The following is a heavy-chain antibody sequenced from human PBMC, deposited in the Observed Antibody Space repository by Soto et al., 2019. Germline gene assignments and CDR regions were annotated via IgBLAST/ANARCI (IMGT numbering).Heavy chain of an antibody. Sequence: GASVKVSCKASGGTFSSYTISWLRQAPGQGLEWMGRIIPILGIANYAQKFQGRVTITADKSTSTAYMELSSLRSEDTAVYYCARDLFTTENHEYRGWWFDPWGQGTLVTVSS. CDR1: GGTFSSYT. J-gene: IGHJ5*02. CDR3: ARDLFTTENHEYRGWWFDP. D-gene: IGHD4-4*01. V-gene: IGHV1-69*04. CDR2: IIPILGIA.